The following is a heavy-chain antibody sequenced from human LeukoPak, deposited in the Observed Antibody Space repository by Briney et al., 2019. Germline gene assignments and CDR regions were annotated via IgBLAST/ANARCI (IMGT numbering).Heavy chain of an antibody. CDR2: INPNSGGT. CDR1: GYTFTSYD. D-gene: IGHD2-21*02. J-gene: IGHJ3*02. Sequence: ASVKVSCKASGYTFTSYDINWVRQATGQGLEWMGWINPNSGGTNYAQKFQGRVTMTRDTSISTAYMELSRLRSDDTAVYYCARDREAYCGGDCYSLGDDAFDIWGQGTMVTVSS. V-gene: IGHV1-2*02. CDR3: ARDREAYCGGDCYSLGDDAFDI.